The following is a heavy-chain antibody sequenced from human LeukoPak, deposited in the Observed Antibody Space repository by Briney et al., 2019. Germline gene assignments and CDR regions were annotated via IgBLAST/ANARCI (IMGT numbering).Heavy chain of an antibody. V-gene: IGHV5-51*01. CDR2: IYPGDSDT. Sequence: GESLKISCKGSGYDFTTYWIGWVRQMPGKGLEWMGIIYPGDSDTRYSPSFQGQVTISADKSISTAYLQWSSLKASDTAMYYCARLGIAAAGSIGAAFDIWGQGTMVTVSS. J-gene: IGHJ3*02. CDR3: ARLGIAAAGSIGAAFDI. D-gene: IGHD6-13*01. CDR1: GYDFTTYW.